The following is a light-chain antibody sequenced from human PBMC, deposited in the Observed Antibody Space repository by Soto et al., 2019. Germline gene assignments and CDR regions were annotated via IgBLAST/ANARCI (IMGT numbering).Light chain of an antibody. J-gene: IGKJ1*01. CDR1: QNINTW. CDR3: QQYKSSWT. V-gene: IGKV1-5*03. CDR2: KAS. Sequence: DIQMTQSPSTLSASVGDRVTITCRASQNINTWLAWYQQQPGKAPKLLIYKASSLQSGVPSRFSGTGSGTEFTLTISSLQPDDFATYYCQQYKSSWTFRQGTKVDIK.